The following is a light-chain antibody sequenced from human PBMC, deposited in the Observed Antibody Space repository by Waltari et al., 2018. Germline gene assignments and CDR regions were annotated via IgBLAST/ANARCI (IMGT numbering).Light chain of an antibody. J-gene: IGKJ2*01. Sequence: DIQMTQSPSSLSASIGDRVTITCRASENIGSDLNWYQQRTGEAPKLLIYATSTLQTEVPSRFIGSGSRTDFTLTISSLQPEDFATYYCQHTFETPYSFGQGTKLESK. CDR2: ATS. CDR1: ENIGSD. CDR3: QHTFETPYS. V-gene: IGKV1-39*01.